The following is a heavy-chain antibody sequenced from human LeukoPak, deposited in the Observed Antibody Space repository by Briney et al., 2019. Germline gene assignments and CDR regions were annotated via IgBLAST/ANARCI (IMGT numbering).Heavy chain of an antibody. CDR1: GGSISSSNW. CDR3: ARVGGGGLFQHDY. D-gene: IGHD3-10*01. Sequence: SGTLSLTCAVSGGSISSSNWWSWVRQPPGKGLEWIGEIYHSGSTNYNPSLKSRVTISVDTSKNQFSLKLSSVTAADTAVYYCARVGGGGLFQHDYWGQGTLVTVSS. CDR2: IYHSGST. V-gene: IGHV4-4*02. J-gene: IGHJ4*02.